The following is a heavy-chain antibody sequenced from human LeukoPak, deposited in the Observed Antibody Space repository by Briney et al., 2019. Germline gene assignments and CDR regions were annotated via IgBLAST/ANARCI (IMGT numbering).Heavy chain of an antibody. D-gene: IGHD2-8*02. J-gene: IGHJ4*02. V-gene: IGHV1-2*02. CDR2: INPNSGGT. Sequence: GASVKASCKASGYTFTSYGINWVRQAPGQGLEWMGWINPNSGGTSYAQNFQGRVTMTRDTSINTAYMEVSRLRSDDTAVYYCAREPYPPPWYYFDYWGQGTLVTVSS. CDR3: AREPYPPPWYYFDY. CDR1: GYTFTSYG.